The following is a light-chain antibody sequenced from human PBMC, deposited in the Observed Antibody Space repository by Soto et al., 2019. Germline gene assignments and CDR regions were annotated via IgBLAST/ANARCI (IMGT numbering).Light chain of an antibody. CDR1: QSVSSTY. J-gene: IGKJ1*01. CDR2: GAS. Sequence: EIVLTQSPGTLSLSPGEGATLSCRTSQSVSSTYLAWYQQKPGQAPRLLIYGASSRANGIPDRFSGSGSGTDFTRTISRLAPEEFAVYDCAQYGSSSWTFGQGTKVEIK. V-gene: IGKV3-20*01. CDR3: AQYGSSSWT.